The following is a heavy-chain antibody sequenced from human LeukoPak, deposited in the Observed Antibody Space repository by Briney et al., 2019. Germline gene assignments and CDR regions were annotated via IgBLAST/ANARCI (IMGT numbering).Heavy chain of an antibody. Sequence: SETLSLTCTVSGGSISRGSYYWSWIRQPAGKVLEWIGRIYSSGSTNYNPSLKSRVTISVDTSKNQFSPKLSSVAAADTAVYYCARHYYDSSGPYLDYWGQGTLVTVSS. V-gene: IGHV4-61*02. CDR1: GGSISRGSYY. CDR3: ARHYYDSSGPYLDY. CDR2: IYSSGST. J-gene: IGHJ4*02. D-gene: IGHD3-22*01.